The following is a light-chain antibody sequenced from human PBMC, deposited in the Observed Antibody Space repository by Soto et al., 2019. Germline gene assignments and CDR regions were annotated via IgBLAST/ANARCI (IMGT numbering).Light chain of an antibody. J-gene: IGKJ2*03. CDR3: QQYHYSPKNR. Sequence: VLPQSPDTLSLSPGDRATLSCRASQSVRSTCLAWYQQKPGQAPRLLNYGASNRAAGIPERFSGSASGTEFTLTISRLAPDDSEVYYCQQYHYSPKNRFGQGTKL. CDR1: QSVRSTC. CDR2: GAS. V-gene: IGKV3-20*01.